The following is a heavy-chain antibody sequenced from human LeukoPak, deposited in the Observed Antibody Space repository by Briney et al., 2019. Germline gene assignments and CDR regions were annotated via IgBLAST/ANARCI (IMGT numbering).Heavy chain of an antibody. D-gene: IGHD3-9*01. CDR1: GFTFSSYS. CDR2: ISSSSSYI. CDR3: ARAGRYFGVNSWLDS. J-gene: IGHJ5*01. Sequence: GGSLRLSCAASGFTFSSYSMNWVRQAPGKGLERVSSISSSSSYIYYADSVKGRFTISRDNAKNSLYLQMNSLRAEDTAVFYCARAGRYFGVNSWLDSWGQGTLVTVSS. V-gene: IGHV3-21*01.